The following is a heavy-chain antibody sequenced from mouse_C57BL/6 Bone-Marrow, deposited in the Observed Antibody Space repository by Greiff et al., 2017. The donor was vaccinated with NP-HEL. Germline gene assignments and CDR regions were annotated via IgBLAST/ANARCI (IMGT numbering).Heavy chain of an antibody. D-gene: IGHD2-1*01. CDR1: GYTFTDYE. J-gene: IGHJ1*03. Sequence: QVQLQQSGAELVRPGASVTLSCKASGYTFTDYEMHWVKQTPVHGLEWIGAIDPETGGTAYNQKFKGKVILTADKSSSTAYMELRSLTSEDSAVYYCIWYLWYFDVWGTGTTVTVSS. V-gene: IGHV1-15*01. CDR3: IWYLWYFDV. CDR2: IDPETGGT.